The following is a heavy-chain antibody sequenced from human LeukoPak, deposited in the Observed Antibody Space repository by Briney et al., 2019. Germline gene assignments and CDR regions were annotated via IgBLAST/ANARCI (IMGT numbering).Heavy chain of an antibody. Sequence: GGSLRLSCVASGFTFSNYWTNWVRQAPGKGLEWVASIQQEGSEIYYVDPVKGRFTISRDNAKKSLYLQMNSLRVEDTAVYYCASRRGGIWGQGTLVTVSS. CDR2: IQQEGSEI. CDR1: GFTFSNYW. D-gene: IGHD1-14*01. J-gene: IGHJ4*02. CDR3: ASRRGGI. V-gene: IGHV3-7*01.